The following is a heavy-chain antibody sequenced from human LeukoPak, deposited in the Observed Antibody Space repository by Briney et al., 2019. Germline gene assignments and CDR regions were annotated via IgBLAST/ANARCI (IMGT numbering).Heavy chain of an antibody. J-gene: IGHJ5*02. D-gene: IGHD6-19*01. CDR3: ARAGYSSGWYAFDP. V-gene: IGHV4-4*07. CDR2: IYTSGST. Sequence: SETLSLTCTVPGGSISSYYWSWIRQPAGKALEWIGRIYTSGSTNYNPSLKSRVTMSVDTSKNQFSLKLSSVTAADTAVYYCARAGYSSGWYAFDPWGQGTLVTVSS. CDR1: GGSISSYY.